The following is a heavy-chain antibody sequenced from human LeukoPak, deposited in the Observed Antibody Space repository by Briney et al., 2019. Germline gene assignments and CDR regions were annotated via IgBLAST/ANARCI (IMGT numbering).Heavy chain of an antibody. CDR3: ASSGFIVVVPAAISGSSVGRSYYMDV. CDR2: IIPIFGTA. D-gene: IGHD2-2*01. Sequence: SVKVSCKASGGTFSSYAISWVRQAPGQGLEWMGGIIPIFGTANYAQKFQGRVTITADESTSTAYMELSSLRSEDTAVYYCASSGFIVVVPAAISGSSVGRSYYMDVWGTGTTVTVSS. J-gene: IGHJ6*03. V-gene: IGHV1-69*01. CDR1: GGTFSSYA.